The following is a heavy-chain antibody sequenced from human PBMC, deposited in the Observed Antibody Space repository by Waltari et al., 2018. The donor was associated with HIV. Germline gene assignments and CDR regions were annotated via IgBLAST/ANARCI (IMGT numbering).Heavy chain of an antibody. Sequence: QVQLQESGPGLVKPSETLSLTCTVSGGSISSSYWSWIRQPPGKGLEWIGYIYYSGSTNYNPSLKSRVTISVDTSKNQFSLKLSSVTAADTAVYYCASSDYYDSSGYYYIDYWGQGTLVTVSS. J-gene: IGHJ4*02. CDR2: IYYSGST. CDR3: ASSDYYDSSGYYYIDY. CDR1: GGSISSSY. V-gene: IGHV4-59*01. D-gene: IGHD3-22*01.